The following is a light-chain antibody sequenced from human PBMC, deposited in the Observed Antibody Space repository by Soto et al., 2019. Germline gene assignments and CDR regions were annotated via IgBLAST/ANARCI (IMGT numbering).Light chain of an antibody. Sequence: EIVLTQSARTLSLSAGERATPSCRASQSIDSDYLAWYQQRPRQAPRLLIFGASSRAIGIPDKFSGSGSATEFTLSISRLEPEDFAIYYCQKYGGSPPWTFGRGTKVDIK. CDR1: QSIDSDY. V-gene: IGKV3-20*01. CDR2: GAS. J-gene: IGKJ1*01. CDR3: QKYGGSPPWT.